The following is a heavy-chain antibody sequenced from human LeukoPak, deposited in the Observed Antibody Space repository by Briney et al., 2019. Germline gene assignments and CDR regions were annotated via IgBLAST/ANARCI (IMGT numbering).Heavy chain of an antibody. D-gene: IGHD3-9*01. CDR1: GFTFSSYA. J-gene: IGHJ4*02. V-gene: IGHV3-23*01. Sequence: GGSLRLSCAASGFTFSSYAMSWVRQAPGKGLEWVSAISGSGGSTYYADSVKGRFTASRDNSKNTLYLQMNSLRAEDTAVYYCAKDRYGDDILTGFFDYWGQGTLVTVSS. CDR3: AKDRYGDDILTGFFDY. CDR2: ISGSGGST.